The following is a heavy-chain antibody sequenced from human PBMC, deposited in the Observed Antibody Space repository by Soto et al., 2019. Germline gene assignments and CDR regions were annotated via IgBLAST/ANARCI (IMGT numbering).Heavy chain of an antibody. CDR1: GFTFSSYA. J-gene: IGHJ4*02. CDR2: ISGSGGST. CDR3: AKDNGGWYYFDY. Sequence: VGSLRLSCAASGFTFSSYAMSWVRQAPGKGLEWVSAISGSGGSTYYADSVKGRFTISRDNSKNTLYLQMNSLRAEDTAVYYCAKDNGGWYYFDYWGQGTLVTVSS. V-gene: IGHV3-23*01. D-gene: IGHD6-19*01.